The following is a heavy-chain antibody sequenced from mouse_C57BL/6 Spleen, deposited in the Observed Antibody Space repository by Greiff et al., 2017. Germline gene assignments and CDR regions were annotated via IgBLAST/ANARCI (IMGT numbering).Heavy chain of an antibody. CDR2: INYDGSST. V-gene: IGHV5-16*01. Sequence: EVKLVESEGGLVQPGSSMKLSCTASGFTFSDYYMAWVRQVPEKGLEWVANINYDGSSTYYLDSLKSRFIISRDNAKNILYLQMSSLKSEDTATYYCARSYGYGGFAYWGQGTLVTVSA. CDR3: ARSYGYGGFAY. J-gene: IGHJ3*01. D-gene: IGHD2-2*01. CDR1: GFTFSDYY.